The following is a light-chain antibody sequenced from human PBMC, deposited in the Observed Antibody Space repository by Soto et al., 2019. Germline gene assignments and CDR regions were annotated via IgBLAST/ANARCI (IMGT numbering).Light chain of an antibody. CDR3: QQDNSWPRT. Sequence: EIVFTQSPATLSVSQGERATLSCRASQSVNSNLAWYQQKPGQAPRLLIYGASSRATGIPARFSGSGSGTEFTLTITSLQSEDFAVYYCQQDNSWPRTFGEGTKVDIK. CDR2: GAS. V-gene: IGKV3-15*01. J-gene: IGKJ1*01. CDR1: QSVNSN.